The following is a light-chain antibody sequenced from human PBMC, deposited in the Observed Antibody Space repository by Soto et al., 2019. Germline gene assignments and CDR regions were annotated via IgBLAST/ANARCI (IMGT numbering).Light chain of an antibody. CDR1: QSVSSN. V-gene: IGKV3-15*01. CDR2: GAS. J-gene: IGKJ1*01. CDR3: QQYNNWPPTT. Sequence: EIVMPQSQATLSVSPGESSTLSCRASQSVSSNLAWYQQKPGQAPRLLIYGASTRATGIPARFSGSGSGTEFTLTIRSLQSEDLAVYYCQQYNNWPPTTVGHGNKVDIK.